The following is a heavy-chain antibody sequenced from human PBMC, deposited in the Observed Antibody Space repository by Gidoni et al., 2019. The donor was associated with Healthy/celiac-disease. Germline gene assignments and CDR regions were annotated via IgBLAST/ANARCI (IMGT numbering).Heavy chain of an antibody. CDR2: INHSGST. D-gene: IGHD3-10*01. J-gene: IGHJ3*02. CDR3: ARGRQRYYYGPDAAFDI. Sequence: QVQLQQWGAGLLKPSETLSLTCAVYGGSFSGYYWSWLRQPPGKGLEWIGEINHSGSTNYNPSLKSRVTISVDTSKNQFSLKLSSVTAADTAVYYCARGRQRYYYGPDAAFDIWGQGTMVTVSS. CDR1: GGSFSGYY. V-gene: IGHV4-34*01.